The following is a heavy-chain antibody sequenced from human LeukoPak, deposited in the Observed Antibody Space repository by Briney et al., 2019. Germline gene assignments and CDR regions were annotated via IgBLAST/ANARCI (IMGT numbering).Heavy chain of an antibody. CDR3: TTNWSIPGGGSSCSSL. D-gene: IGHD2-15*01. CDR2: IKSKNAGETT. Sequence: GSLRLSCVASGFTFIDAWMSWARQAPGKGREWVGCIKSKNAGETTYYAEPVKGRFTISRDDSKNMLYLQMDSLRTENTSVYYCTTNWSIPGGGSSCSSLWGQGTLVTVSS. V-gene: IGHV3-15*01. CDR1: GFTFIDAW. J-gene: IGHJ4*02.